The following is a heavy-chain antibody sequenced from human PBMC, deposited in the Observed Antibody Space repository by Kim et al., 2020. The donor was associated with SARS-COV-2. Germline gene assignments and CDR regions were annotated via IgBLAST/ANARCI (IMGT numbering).Heavy chain of an antibody. V-gene: IGHV3-11*05. CDR2: ISSSSSYT. D-gene: IGHD6-13*01. J-gene: IGHJ5*02. CDR3: ARDRSYSSSWYRGGVWFDP. Sequence: GGSLRLSCAASGFTFSDYYMSWIRQAPGKGLEWVSYISSSSSYTNYADSVKGRFTISRDNAKNSLYLQMNSLRAEDTAVYYCARDRSYSSSWYRGGVWFDPWGQGTLVTVSS. CDR1: GFTFSDYY.